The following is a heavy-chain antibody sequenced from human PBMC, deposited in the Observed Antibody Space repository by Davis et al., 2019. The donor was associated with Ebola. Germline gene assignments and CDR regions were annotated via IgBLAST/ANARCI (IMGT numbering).Heavy chain of an antibody. V-gene: IGHV4-59*08. Sequence: PSETLSLTCTVSGGSISSYYWSWIRQPPGKGLEWIGYIYYSGSTNYNPSLKSRVTISVDTSKNQFSLKLSSVTAADTAVYYCARHLTGSSWTPYYYYGMDVWGQGTTVTVSS. J-gene: IGHJ6*02. CDR1: GGSISSYY. D-gene: IGHD6-13*01. CDR3: ARHLTGSSWTPYYYYGMDV. CDR2: IYYSGST.